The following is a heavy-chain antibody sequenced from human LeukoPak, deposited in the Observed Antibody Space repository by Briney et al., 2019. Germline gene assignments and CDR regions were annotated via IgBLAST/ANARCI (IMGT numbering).Heavy chain of an antibody. CDR1: GGSISSSSYY. D-gene: IGHD6-19*01. V-gene: IGHV4-39*01. J-gene: IGHJ4*02. CDR3: ARLIQGYSSG. CDR2: IYYTGST. Sequence: PSETLSLTCTVSGGSISSSSYYWGWIRQPPGKGLEWIGSIYYTGSTYYNPSLKSRATISVDTSKNQFSLKLSSVTAADTAVYYCARLIQGYSSGWGQGTLVTVSS.